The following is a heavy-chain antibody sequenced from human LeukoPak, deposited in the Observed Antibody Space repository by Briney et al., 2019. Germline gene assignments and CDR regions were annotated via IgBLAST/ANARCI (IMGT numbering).Heavy chain of an antibody. CDR1: GYTFTSYD. Sequence: ASVKVSCKASGYTFTSYDINWVRQATEQGLEWMGWMTPNSGITGYAQKFQGRVTITRNTSITTAYMELSSLRSEDTAVYYCARGRDGYNFGYLDLWGRGTLVTVSS. CDR3: ARGRDGYNFGYLDL. CDR2: MTPNSGIT. J-gene: IGHJ2*01. D-gene: IGHD5-24*01. V-gene: IGHV1-8*03.